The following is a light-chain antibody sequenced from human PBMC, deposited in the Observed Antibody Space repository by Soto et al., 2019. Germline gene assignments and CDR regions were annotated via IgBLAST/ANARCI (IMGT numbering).Light chain of an antibody. Sequence: EIVMTQSPATLSVSPGERATLSCRASQSVSSNLAWYQQRPGQAPRLLIYGASTRATGIPARFSGSGSGTEITLTISSLQSEYFAVYYCQQYNNWPETFGQGTKVDIK. CDR3: QQYNNWPET. V-gene: IGKV3-15*01. CDR1: QSVSSN. J-gene: IGKJ1*01. CDR2: GAS.